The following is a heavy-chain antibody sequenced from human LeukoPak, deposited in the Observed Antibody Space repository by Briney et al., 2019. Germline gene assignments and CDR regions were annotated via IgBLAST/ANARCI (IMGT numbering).Heavy chain of an antibody. CDR3: ARVFGRQLPDY. CDR2: INPKNGGT. D-gene: IGHD3-16*01. J-gene: IGHJ4*02. CDR1: GYTFTGYY. V-gene: IGHV1-2*02. Sequence: ASVKVSCKASGYTFTGYYMHWVRQAPGQGLEWMGWINPKNGGTNYVQKFQGRVTITRDTSISTAYMELSSLRSDDTAFYYCARVFGRQLPDYWGQGTLVTVSS.